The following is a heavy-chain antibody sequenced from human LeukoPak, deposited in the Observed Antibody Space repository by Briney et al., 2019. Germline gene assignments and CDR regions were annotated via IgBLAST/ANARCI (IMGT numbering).Heavy chain of an antibody. D-gene: IGHD6-13*01. CDR1: GFTFSSYS. CDR2: ISSSSTYI. Sequence: PGGSLRLSCAASGFTFSSYSMNWVRQAPGKGLDWVSSISSSSTYIYYANSVKGRFTISRDNAKNSLHLQMNSLRAEDTAVYYCARNRYGSSLDAFDIWGQGTVVTVSS. J-gene: IGHJ3*02. V-gene: IGHV3-21*01. CDR3: ARNRYGSSLDAFDI.